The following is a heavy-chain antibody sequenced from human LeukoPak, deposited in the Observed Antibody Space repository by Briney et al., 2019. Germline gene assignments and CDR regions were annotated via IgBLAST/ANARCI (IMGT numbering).Heavy chain of an antibody. CDR1: GGSISSSSYY. CDR2: IYYSGST. D-gene: IGHD2-21*02. J-gene: IGHJ4*02. V-gene: IGHV4-39*07. CDR3: ARGCGGDCPHPPNFDY. Sequence: SETLSLTCTVSGGSISSSSYYWGWLRQPPGKGLEWIGSIYYSGSTYYNPSLKSRVTISVDTSKNQFSLKLSSVTAADTAVYYCARGCGGDCPHPPNFDYWGQGTLVTVSS.